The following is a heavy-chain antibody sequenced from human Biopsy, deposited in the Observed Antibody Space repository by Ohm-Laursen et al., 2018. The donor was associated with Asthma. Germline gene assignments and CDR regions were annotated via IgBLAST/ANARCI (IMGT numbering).Heavy chain of an antibody. V-gene: IGHV4-31*03. CDR3: ARIPRRSGSYFVDY. CDR1: GDSITSDGCC. J-gene: IGHJ4*02. CDR2: IHHSGTS. Sequence: LSLTCTVSGDSITSDGCCWNWIRQHPGKGLEWIGYIHHSGTSYFNPSLKSRVSFSRDTSKNQFPLRLSSVTAADTAMYYCARIPRRSGSYFVDYWGQGTLVTVSS. D-gene: IGHD3-22*01.